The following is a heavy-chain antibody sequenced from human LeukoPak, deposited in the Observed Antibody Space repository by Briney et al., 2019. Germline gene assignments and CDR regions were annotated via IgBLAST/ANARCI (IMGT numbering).Heavy chain of an antibody. D-gene: IGHD6-13*01. CDR1: GFTFSSYA. Sequence: PGRSLRLSCAASGFTFSSYAMHWVRQAPGKGLEWVAVISYDGSNKYYADSVKGRFTISRDNSKNTLYLQMNSLRAEDTAVYYCARDSSSWYPNSFYFDYWGQGTLVTVSS. V-gene: IGHV3-30*04. J-gene: IGHJ4*02. CDR3: ARDSSSWYPNSFYFDY. CDR2: ISYDGSNK.